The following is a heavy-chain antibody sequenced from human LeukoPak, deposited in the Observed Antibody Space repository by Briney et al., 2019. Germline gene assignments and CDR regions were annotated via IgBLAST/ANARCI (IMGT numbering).Heavy chain of an antibody. Sequence: QPGGSLRLSCAASGFTFSSYEMNWVRQAPGKGLEWVSAISGSGGSTYYADSVKGRFTISRDNSKNTLYLQMNSLRAEDTAVYYCAKHAPSIAARPPMRSFFDYWGQGTLVTVSS. V-gene: IGHV3-23*01. CDR3: AKHAPSIAARPPMRSFFDY. CDR2: ISGSGGST. D-gene: IGHD6-6*01. CDR1: GFTFSSYE. J-gene: IGHJ4*02.